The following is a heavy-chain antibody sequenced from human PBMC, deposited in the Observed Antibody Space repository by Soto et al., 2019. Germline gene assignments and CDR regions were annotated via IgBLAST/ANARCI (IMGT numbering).Heavy chain of an antibody. D-gene: IGHD3-10*01. V-gene: IGHV1-69*19. CDR3: AREVQVHTPAFVY. Sequence: QVQLVQSGAEMKKPGSSVKVSCQSSGGTFNTYAMNWVRQAPGQGPEWMGDISPMFGAANYAPKFQGRVTITADESTGTSYMQWGSLTSEDTALYFCAREVQVHTPAFVYWGQGTLVTVSS. J-gene: IGHJ4*02. CDR1: GGTFNTYA. CDR2: ISPMFGAA.